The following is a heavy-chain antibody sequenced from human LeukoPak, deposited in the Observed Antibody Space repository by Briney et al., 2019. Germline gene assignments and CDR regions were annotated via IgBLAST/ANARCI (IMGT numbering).Heavy chain of an antibody. V-gene: IGHV1-2*02. Sequence: ASVKVSFKASGYTFTGYYMHWVRQAPGQGLEWMGWINPNSGGTNYAQKFQGRVTMTRDTSISTAYMELSRLRSDDTAVYYCARDTPVKGAYYYYGMDVWGQGTTVTVSS. CDR2: INPNSGGT. CDR1: GYTFTGYY. J-gene: IGHJ6*02. D-gene: IGHD2-15*01. CDR3: ARDTPVKGAYYYYGMDV.